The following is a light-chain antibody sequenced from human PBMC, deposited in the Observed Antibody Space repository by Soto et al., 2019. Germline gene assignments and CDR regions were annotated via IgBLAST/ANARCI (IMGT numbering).Light chain of an antibody. Sequence: EIFLTQSPDTRSLSPGEGATLSCRATQSVTNYIAWYQQRPGQAPRLLIYDASNRASGVPAKFSGSGSGTDFTLTISDLEPADFGLYYCQQRLNSPPNFGQGTKGDIK. V-gene: IGKV3-11*01. J-gene: IGKJ1*01. CDR2: DAS. CDR3: QQRLNSPPN. CDR1: QSVTNY.